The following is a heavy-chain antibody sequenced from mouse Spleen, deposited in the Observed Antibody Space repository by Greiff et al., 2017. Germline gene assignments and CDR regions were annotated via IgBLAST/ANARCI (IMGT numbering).Heavy chain of an antibody. Sequence: EVKLEESGPGLVKPSQSLSLTCSVTGYSITSGYYWNWIRQFPGNKLEWMGYISYDGSNNYNPSLKNRISITRDTSKNQFFLKLNSVTTEDTATYYCAREDYGYRFAYWGQGTLVTVSA. CDR1: GYSITSGYY. CDR2: ISYDGSN. CDR3: AREDYGYRFAY. J-gene: IGHJ3*01. D-gene: IGHD1-2*01. V-gene: IGHV3-6*02.